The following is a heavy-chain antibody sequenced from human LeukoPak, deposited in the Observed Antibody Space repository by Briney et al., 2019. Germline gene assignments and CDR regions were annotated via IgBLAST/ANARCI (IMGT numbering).Heavy chain of an antibody. V-gene: IGHV4-34*01. CDR1: GFTFSNAW. J-gene: IGHJ3*01. CDR2: IYYSGST. D-gene: IGHD5-12*01. CDR3: ARGRGGYPD. Sequence: PGGSLRLSRAASGFTFSNAWMSWIRQPPGKGLEWIGSIYYSGSTNYNPSLKSRVTISVDTSKNQFSLKLSSVTAADTAVYYCARGRGGYPDWGQGTMVTVSS.